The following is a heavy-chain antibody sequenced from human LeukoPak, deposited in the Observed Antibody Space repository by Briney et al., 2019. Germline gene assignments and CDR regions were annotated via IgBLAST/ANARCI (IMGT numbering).Heavy chain of an antibody. V-gene: IGHV3-23*01. Sequence: GGSLRLSCAASGFIFTNHAMNWVRQAPGKGLEWVSGISGSGGSTYYAGSVKGRFTISRDNSKNTLYMQTNSLRAEETAVYYCAKGFRSGTYPLDYWGQGTLVTVSS. J-gene: IGHJ4*02. CDR3: AKGFRSGTYPLDY. CDR2: ISGSGGST. CDR1: GFIFTNHA. D-gene: IGHD3-10*01.